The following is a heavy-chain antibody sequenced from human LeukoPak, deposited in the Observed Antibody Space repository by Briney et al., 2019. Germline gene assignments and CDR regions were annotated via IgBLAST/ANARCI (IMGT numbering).Heavy chain of an antibody. CDR2: IYYSGST. J-gene: IGHJ4*02. Sequence: PSETLSLTCTVSGGSISSSSYYWGWIRQPPGKGLEWIGSIYYSGSTYYNPSLKSRVTISVDTSKNQFSLKLSSVTAADTAVYYCAGTLMYYDFWSGYYLDYWGQGTLVTVSS. CDR3: AGTLMYYDFWSGYYLDY. V-gene: IGHV4-39*07. CDR1: GGSISSSSYY. D-gene: IGHD3-3*01.